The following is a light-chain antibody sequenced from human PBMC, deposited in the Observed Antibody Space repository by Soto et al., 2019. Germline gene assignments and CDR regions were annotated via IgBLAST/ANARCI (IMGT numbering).Light chain of an antibody. CDR2: EGS. J-gene: IGLJ1*01. Sequence: QSVLTQPASVSGSPGQSITISCTGTSSDVGSYNLVSWYQQHPGKAPKLMIYEGSKRHSGVSNRFSGSKSGNTASLTISGLQAEDEADYYCCSYAGSSTSPYVFGTGTKLTVL. CDR3: CSYAGSSTSPYV. V-gene: IGLV2-23*01. CDR1: SSDVGSYNL.